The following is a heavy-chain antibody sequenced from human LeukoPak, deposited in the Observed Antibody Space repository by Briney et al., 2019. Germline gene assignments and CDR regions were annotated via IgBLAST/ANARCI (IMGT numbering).Heavy chain of an antibody. J-gene: IGHJ3*02. D-gene: IGHD6-13*01. Sequence: PGGSLRLSCAASGFTFSSYGMSWVRQAPGKGLEWVSDISGSGGSTYYADSVKGRFTISRDNSKNTLYLQMNSLRAEDTAVYYCAKEHGGSSWYEDAFDIWGQGTVVTVSS. CDR1: GFTFSSYG. CDR3: AKEHGGSSWYEDAFDI. V-gene: IGHV3-23*01. CDR2: ISGSGGST.